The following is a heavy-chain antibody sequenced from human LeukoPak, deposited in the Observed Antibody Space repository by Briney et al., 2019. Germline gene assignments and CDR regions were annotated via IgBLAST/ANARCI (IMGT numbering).Heavy chain of an antibody. V-gene: IGHV3-23*01. J-gene: IGHJ4*02. D-gene: IGHD5-12*01. CDR1: GFTFNNYG. Sequence: GGTLRLSCAASGFTFNNYGMSWVRQAPGKGLEWVSTISGSGGSTYYADSVKGRFTISRDNSKNTLFLQMNSLRAEDTAVYYCAKDLSHMAWLRAFDYWGQGTLVTVSS. CDR2: ISGSGGST. CDR3: AKDLSHMAWLRAFDY.